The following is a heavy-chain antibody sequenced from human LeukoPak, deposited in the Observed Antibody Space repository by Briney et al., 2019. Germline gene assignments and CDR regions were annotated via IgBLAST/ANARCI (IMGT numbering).Heavy chain of an antibody. D-gene: IGHD5-18*01. CDR3: AKDGGHSYARPSYYYYGMDV. CDR2: ISWNSDSI. Sequence: GGSLRLSCAASGFTFDDYAMHWVRQAPGKGLEWVSGISWNSDSIDYADSVKGRFTISRDNAKNSLHLQMNSLRAEDTGLYYCAKDGGHSYARPSYYYYGMDVWGQGTTVTVSS. J-gene: IGHJ6*02. CDR1: GFTFDDYA. V-gene: IGHV3-9*01.